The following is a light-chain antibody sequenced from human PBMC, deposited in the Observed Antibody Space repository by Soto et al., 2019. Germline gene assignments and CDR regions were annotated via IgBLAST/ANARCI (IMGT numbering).Light chain of an antibody. V-gene: IGLV1-40*01. CDR1: SSNIGAGYD. CDR3: QSYDSILSARYV. CDR2: GNI. Sequence: QSVLTQPPSVSGAPGQRVTISCTGSSSNIGAGYDVHWYQQHPGTAPKLLIFGNINRPSGVPDRFSGSKSGTSASLAITGLQAEDEGDYYCQSYDSILSARYVFGTGPKFTVL. J-gene: IGLJ1*01.